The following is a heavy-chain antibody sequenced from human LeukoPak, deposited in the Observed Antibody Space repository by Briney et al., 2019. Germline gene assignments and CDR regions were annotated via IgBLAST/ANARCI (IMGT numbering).Heavy chain of an antibody. CDR1: GFTFSSYA. CDR3: AKDLQALGWYSSSWTGYYYYGMDV. D-gene: IGHD6-13*01. J-gene: IGHJ6*02. V-gene: IGHV3-23*01. Sequence: GGSLRLSCAASGFTFSSYAMSWARQAPGKGLEWVSTISGSGGSTYYADSVKGRFTISRDNSKNTLYLQMNSLRAEDTAVYYCAKDLQALGWYSSSWTGYYYYGMDVWGQGTTVTVSS. CDR2: ISGSGGST.